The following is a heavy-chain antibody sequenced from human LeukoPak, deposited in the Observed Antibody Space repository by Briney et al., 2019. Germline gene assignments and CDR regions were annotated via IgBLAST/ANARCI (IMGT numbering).Heavy chain of an antibody. CDR1: GGSISSSSYY. Sequence: SETLSLTCTVSGGSISSSSYYWGWIRQPPGKGLEWIGSIYYSGSTYYNPSLKSRVTISVDTSKNQFSLKLSSVTAADTAVYYCARQVGRLWGNWFDPWGQGTLVTVSS. CDR2: IYYSGST. D-gene: IGHD3-10*01. J-gene: IGHJ5*02. CDR3: ARQVGRLWGNWFDP. V-gene: IGHV4-39*01.